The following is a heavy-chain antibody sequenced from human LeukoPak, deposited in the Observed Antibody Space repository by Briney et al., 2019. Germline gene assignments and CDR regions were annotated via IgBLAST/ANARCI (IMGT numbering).Heavy chain of an antibody. Sequence: GGSLRLSCAASGFTFSSYEMNWVRQAPGKGLEWVSYISSSGSTIYYADSVKGRFTISRDNAKNSLYLQMNSLRAEDTAVYYCAREKYYDYAQFVYWGQGTLVTVSS. J-gene: IGHJ4*02. D-gene: IGHD3-16*01. CDR2: ISSSGSTI. CDR1: GFTFSSYE. CDR3: AREKYYDYAQFVY. V-gene: IGHV3-48*03.